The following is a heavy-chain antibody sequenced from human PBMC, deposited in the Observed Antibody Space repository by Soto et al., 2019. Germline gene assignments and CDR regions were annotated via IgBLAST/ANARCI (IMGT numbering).Heavy chain of an antibody. CDR1: GFTFSGYS. J-gene: IGHJ4*02. CDR2: INTNGVNT. V-gene: IGHV3-64*01. D-gene: IGHD6-19*01. CDR3: ARGRVEDSSGWATYFDY. Sequence: EVQLVESGGGLVQPGGSLRLSCAASGFTFSGYSMFWVRQAPGKGLEYVSAINTNGVNTFYAKSVKGRFTISRDNSKNTMYLQMGILRAEEMAVYSCARGRVEDSSGWATYFDYWGQGTLVTVSS.